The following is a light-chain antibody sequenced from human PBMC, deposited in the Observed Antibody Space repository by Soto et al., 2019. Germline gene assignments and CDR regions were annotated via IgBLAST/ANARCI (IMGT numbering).Light chain of an antibody. CDR2: AAS. CDR3: QQHGDSPWT. CDR1: QGVRNTY. Sequence: EIVLTQSPGTLSLSPGERVTLSCRASQGVRNTYLAWYQQRPGQAPRLLIDAASSRATGIPDRFSGSGSGTDFTLTISRLESEDFAVYYCQQHGDSPWTFGQGTKLEIK. V-gene: IGKV3-20*01. J-gene: IGKJ1*01.